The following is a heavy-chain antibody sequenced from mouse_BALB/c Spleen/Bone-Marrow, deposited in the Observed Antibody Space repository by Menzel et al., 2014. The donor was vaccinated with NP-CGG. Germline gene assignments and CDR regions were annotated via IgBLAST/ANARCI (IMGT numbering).Heavy chain of an antibody. V-gene: IGHV2-9*02. D-gene: IGHD2-3*01. CDR3: ARVYDGYYFDY. CDR1: GFSLTNYG. CDR2: IWAGGST. Sequence: VMLVESGPGLVSPSQRLSITCTVSGFSLTNYGLHWVRQPPGKGLEWLGLIWAGGSTNYNSALVSRLSINKDNSKSQVFLKMNSLKADDTAMYYCARVYDGYYFDYWGQGTTLTVSS. J-gene: IGHJ2*01.